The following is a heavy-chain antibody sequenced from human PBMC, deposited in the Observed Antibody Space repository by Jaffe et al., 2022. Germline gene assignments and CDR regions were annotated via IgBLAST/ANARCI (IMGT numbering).Heavy chain of an antibody. CDR3: ARGHRLHLGELSRRYYFDY. V-gene: IGHV1-3*01. J-gene: IGHJ4*02. CDR2: INAGNGNT. CDR1: GYTFTSYA. D-gene: IGHD3-16*02. Sequence: QVQLVQSGAEVKKPGASVKVSCKASGYTFTSYAMHWVRQAPGQRLEWMGWINAGNGNTKYSQKFQGRVTITRDTSASTAYMELSSLRSEDTAVYYCARGHRLHLGELSRRYYFDYWGQGTLVTVSS.